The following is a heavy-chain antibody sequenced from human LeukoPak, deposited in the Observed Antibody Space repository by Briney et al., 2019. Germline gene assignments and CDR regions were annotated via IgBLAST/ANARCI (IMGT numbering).Heavy chain of an antibody. J-gene: IGHJ6*02. CDR2: ISSSSSYI. CDR1: GFTFSSYE. CDR3: ARDGRYSGYPRAYPGYGMDV. D-gene: IGHD5-12*01. V-gene: IGHV3-21*01. Sequence: PGGSLRLSCAASGFTFSSYEMNWVRQAPGKGLEWVSSISSSSSYIYYADSVKGRFTISRDNAKNSLYLQMNSLRAEDTAVYYCARDGRYSGYPRAYPGYGMDVWGQGTTVTVSS.